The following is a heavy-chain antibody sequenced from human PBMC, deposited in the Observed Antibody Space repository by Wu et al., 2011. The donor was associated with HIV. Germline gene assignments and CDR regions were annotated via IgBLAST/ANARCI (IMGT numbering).Heavy chain of an antibody. CDR1: GYTLTDYY. V-gene: IGHV1-46*01. J-gene: IGHJ6*02. D-gene: IGHD1-26*01. CDR2: FVPSFRAA. Sequence: QVQLVQSGAEVKKPGASVKVSCKASGYTLTDYYMHWVRQAPGHGLEWAGGFVPSFRAATYTQRFEGRVTITTDASSTTAYMELRGLRSDDTAIYYCAKDQRGGGTSGFFYHYAMDVWGPGTTVIVSS. CDR3: AKDQRGGGTSGFFYHYAMDV.